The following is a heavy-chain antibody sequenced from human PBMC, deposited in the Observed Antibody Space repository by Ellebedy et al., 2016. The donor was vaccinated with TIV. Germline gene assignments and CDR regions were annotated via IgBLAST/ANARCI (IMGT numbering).Heavy chain of an antibody. CDR1: GGSISSSSYY. V-gene: IGHV4-39*07. CDR3: TRGGTSYSDY. J-gene: IGHJ4*02. D-gene: IGHD1-1*01. Sequence: SETLSLTCTVSGGSISSSSYYWGWIRQPPGKGLEWIGSIYYSGSTNYNPSLKSRVTISVDTSKNQFSLKLSSVTAADTAMYYCTRGGTSYSDYWGQGTLVTVSS. CDR2: IYYSGST.